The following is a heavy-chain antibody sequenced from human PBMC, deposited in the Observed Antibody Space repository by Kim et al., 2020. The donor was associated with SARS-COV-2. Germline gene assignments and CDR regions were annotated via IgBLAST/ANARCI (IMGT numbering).Heavy chain of an antibody. CDR3: TRLSWGAGMIFHKEHREGRQGFDV. D-gene: IGHD1-26*01. CDR2: IYSGDSDT. Sequence: GESLKISCQGSGYNFRDFWIVWVRQMPGKGLEVMGIIYSGDSDTRYTPSFRGQVTISADNATSTAYLHWSSLKASDSAIYYCTRLSWGAGMIFHKEHREGRQGFDVWGQGTTVTVSS. V-gene: IGHV5-51*01. CDR1: GYNFRDFW. J-gene: IGHJ6*02.